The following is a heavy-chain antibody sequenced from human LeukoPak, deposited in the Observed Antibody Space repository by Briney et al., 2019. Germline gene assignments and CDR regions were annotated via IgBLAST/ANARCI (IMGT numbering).Heavy chain of an antibody. V-gene: IGHV4-34*01. CDR3: ARARITMVRGVTDDY. J-gene: IGHJ4*02. Sequence: PSETLSLTCAVYGGSFSGYCWSWIRQPPGKGLEWIGEINHSGSTNYNPSLKSRVTISVDTSKNQFSLKLSSVTAADTAVYYCARARITMVRGVTDDYWGQGTLVTVSS. D-gene: IGHD3-10*01. CDR2: INHSGST. CDR1: GGSFSGYC.